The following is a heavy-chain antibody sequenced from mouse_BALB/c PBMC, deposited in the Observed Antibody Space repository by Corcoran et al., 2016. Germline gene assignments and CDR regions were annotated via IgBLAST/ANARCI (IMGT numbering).Heavy chain of an antibody. CDR3: ASIDYDYAWFVY. D-gene: IGHD2-4*01. CDR1: GFNIKDYY. CDR2: IDPENCHT. V-gene: IGHV14-1*02. J-gene: IGHJ3*01. Sequence: EVQLQQSGAELVRPGALVKLSCKASGFNIKDYYMHWVKQRPEQGLEWIGWIDPENCHTIYDPTFQGKARITADLSSNTAYLQLSRLASVDTAVYYCASIDYDYAWFVYLGKGTLVTVSA.